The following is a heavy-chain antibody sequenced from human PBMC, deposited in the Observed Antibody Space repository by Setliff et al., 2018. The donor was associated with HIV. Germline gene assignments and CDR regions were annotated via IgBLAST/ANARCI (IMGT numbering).Heavy chain of an antibody. V-gene: IGHV4-4*02. D-gene: IGHD3-22*01. CDR2: IYHSGSS. Sequence: LSLTCAVSGGSLSSSNWWTWVRQPPGKGLEWVGEIYHSGSSNYNPSLKSRVTISVDKSKNQFSLKLTSVTAADTAVYYGARYYYDRSGSSAPYYFMDVWGKGTTVTVSS. J-gene: IGHJ6*03. CDR3: ARYYYDRSGSSAPYYFMDV. CDR1: GGSLSSSNW.